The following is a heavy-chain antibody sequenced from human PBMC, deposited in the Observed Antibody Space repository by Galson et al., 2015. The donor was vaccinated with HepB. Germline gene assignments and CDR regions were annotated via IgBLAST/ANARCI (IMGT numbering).Heavy chain of an antibody. Sequence: SLRLSCAASGFTFSSYSMNWVRQAPGKGLEWVSSISSSSSYIYYADSVKGRFTISRDNAKNSLYLQMNSLRAEDTAVYYCARTDSSGAYYFDYWGQGTLVTVSS. V-gene: IGHV3-21*01. CDR1: GFTFSSYS. CDR3: ARTDSSGAYYFDY. D-gene: IGHD6-19*01. J-gene: IGHJ4*02. CDR2: ISSSSSYI.